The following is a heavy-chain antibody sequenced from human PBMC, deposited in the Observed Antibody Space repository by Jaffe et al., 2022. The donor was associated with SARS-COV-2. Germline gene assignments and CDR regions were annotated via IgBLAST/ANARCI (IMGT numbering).Heavy chain of an antibody. D-gene: IGHD6-19*01. Sequence: QLQLQESGPGLVKPSETLSLTCTVSGGSISSSSYYWGWIRQPPGKGLEWIGSIYYSGSTYYNPSLKSRVTISVDTSKNQFSLKLSSVTAADTAVYYCARHLWQWLAHFDYWGQGTLVTVSS. J-gene: IGHJ4*02. CDR2: IYYSGST. CDR1: GGSISSSSYY. CDR3: ARHLWQWLAHFDY. V-gene: IGHV4-39*01.